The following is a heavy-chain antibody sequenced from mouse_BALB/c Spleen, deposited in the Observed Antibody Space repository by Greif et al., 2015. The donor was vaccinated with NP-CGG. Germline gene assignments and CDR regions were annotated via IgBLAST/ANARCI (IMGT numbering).Heavy chain of an antibody. CDR1: GYTFTSYY. CDR3: AYGTWFAY. V-gene: IGHV1S56*01. J-gene: IGHJ3*01. D-gene: IGHD1-1*01. CDR2: IYPGDGST. Sequence: QVQLQQSGPELVKPGASVKMSCKASGYTFTSYYIHWVKQRPGQGLEWIGWIYPGDGSTKYNEKFKGKTTLTADKSSSTAYMLLSSLTSEDSAIYFCAYGTWFAYWGQGTLVTVSA.